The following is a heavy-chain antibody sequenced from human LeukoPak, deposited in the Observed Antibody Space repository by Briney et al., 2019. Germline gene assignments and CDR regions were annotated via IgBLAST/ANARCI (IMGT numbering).Heavy chain of an antibody. CDR3: AREVSGSDYYRAYDY. D-gene: IGHD3-3*01. CDR1: GRPISTYY. V-gene: IGHV4-4*07. CDR2: LSSCGTT. Sequence: PSDTLSLTCTVSGRPISTYYWSWIRQPAAKGLEGIGRLSSCGTTNYNTSLMRRATLPVDTSTNQLSLTLTSVTAADTAVYYCAREVSGSDYYRAYDYWGQGTLVTVSS. J-gene: IGHJ4*02.